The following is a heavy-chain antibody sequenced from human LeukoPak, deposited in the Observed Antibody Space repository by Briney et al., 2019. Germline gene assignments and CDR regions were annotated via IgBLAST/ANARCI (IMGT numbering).Heavy chain of an antibody. Sequence: PSETLSLTCTVSGGSISSYYWSWIRQPPGKGLEWIGYIHYSGSTKYNPSLKSRVTISVDTSKNQFSLKLSSVTAADTALYYCARAGYCSGGSCYLVAFDIWGQGTMVTVSS. CDR3: ARAGYCSGGSCYLVAFDI. CDR2: IHYSGST. CDR1: GGSISSYY. D-gene: IGHD2-15*01. J-gene: IGHJ3*02. V-gene: IGHV4-59*01.